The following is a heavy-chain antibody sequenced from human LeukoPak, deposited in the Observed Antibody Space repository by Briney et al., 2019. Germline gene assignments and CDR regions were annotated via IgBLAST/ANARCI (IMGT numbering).Heavy chain of an antibody. CDR2: ISGSGGST. CDR1: GFTFSSYA. Sequence: GGSLRLSCAASGFTFSSYAMSWVREAPGKGLEWVSAISGSGGSTYYADSVKGRFTISRDNSKNTLYLQMNSLRAEDTAVYYCAKVKSSGWYYFDYWGQGTLVTVSS. V-gene: IGHV3-23*01. J-gene: IGHJ4*02. CDR3: AKVKSSGWYYFDY. D-gene: IGHD6-19*01.